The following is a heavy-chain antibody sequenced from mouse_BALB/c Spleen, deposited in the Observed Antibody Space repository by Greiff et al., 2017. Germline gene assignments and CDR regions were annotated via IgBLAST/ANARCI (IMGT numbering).Heavy chain of an antibody. J-gene: IGHJ4*01. CDR1: GYTFTSYY. Sequence: QVHVKQSGAELVKPGASVKLSCKASGYTFTSYYMYWVKQRPGQGLEWIGEINPSNGGTNFNEKFKSKATLTVDKSSSTAYMQLSSLTSEDSAVYYCTRAMDYWGQGTSVTVSS. CDR2: INPSNGGT. CDR3: TRAMDY. V-gene: IGHV1S81*02.